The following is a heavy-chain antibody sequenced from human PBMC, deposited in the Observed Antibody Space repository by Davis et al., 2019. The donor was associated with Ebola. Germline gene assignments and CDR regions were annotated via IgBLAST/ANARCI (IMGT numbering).Heavy chain of an antibody. D-gene: IGHD5-18*01. CDR2: ISNSGLTI. CDR1: GFSFSDYF. V-gene: IGHV3-11*01. CDR3: ARGADTTMVLYYFDY. Sequence: GESLKISCETSGFSFSDYFMSWIRQAPGKGPEWIASISNSGLTIEYAASLKGRFTISRVNAENTLYLQMNSLGAEDTAVYYCARGADTTMVLYYFDYWGQGALVTVSS. J-gene: IGHJ4*02.